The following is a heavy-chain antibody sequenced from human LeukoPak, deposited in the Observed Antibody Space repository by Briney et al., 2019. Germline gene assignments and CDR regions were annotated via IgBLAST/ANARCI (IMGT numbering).Heavy chain of an antibody. CDR2: ISGSGGST. J-gene: IGHJ4*02. CDR1: GFTFSNYA. Sequence: GGSLRLSCAVSGFTFSNYAMTWVRQAPGKGLEWVSVISGSGGSTYYADSVKGRFTISRDNSKNTLYLQMNSLRAEDTAVYYCGKSEAYSFAYGIDFWGEGTLVTVSS. CDR3: GKSEAYSFAYGIDF. D-gene: IGHD5-18*01. V-gene: IGHV3-23*01.